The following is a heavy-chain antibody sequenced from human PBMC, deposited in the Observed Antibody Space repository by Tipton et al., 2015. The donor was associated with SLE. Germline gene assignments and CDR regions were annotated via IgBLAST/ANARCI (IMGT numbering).Heavy chain of an antibody. CDR3: ASRDSGSFLETGAFDI. Sequence: TLSLTCTVSGYSISSGYYWGWIRQPPGKGLEWIGSIYHSGSTYYNPSLKSRVTISVDTSKNQFSLKLSSVTAADTAVYYCASRDSGSFLETGAFDIWGQGTMVTVSS. D-gene: IGHD1-26*01. CDR2: IYHSGST. V-gene: IGHV4-38-2*02. CDR1: GYSISSGYY. J-gene: IGHJ3*02.